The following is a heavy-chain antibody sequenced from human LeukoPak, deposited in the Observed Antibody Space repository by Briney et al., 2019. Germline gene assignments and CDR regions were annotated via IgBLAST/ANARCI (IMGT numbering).Heavy chain of an antibody. V-gene: IGHV3-33*01. CDR3: ARDRVTKQAPPGY. J-gene: IGHJ4*02. D-gene: IGHD2-8*01. CDR2: VWFDGTNK. CDR1: EFTFTNYG. Sequence: GGSLRLSCAASEFTFTNYGMHWVRQAPGKGLEWVAVVWFDGTNKYYADSVKGRFTISRDNSKNTVYLQMNSLRADDTAVYYCARDRVTKQAPPGYWGQGTLVTVSS.